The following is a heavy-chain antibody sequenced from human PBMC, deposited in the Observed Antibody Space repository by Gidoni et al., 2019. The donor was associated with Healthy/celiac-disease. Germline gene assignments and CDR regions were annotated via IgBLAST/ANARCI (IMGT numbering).Heavy chain of an antibody. Sequence: EVQLVETGGSLIQPGGSLRLSCAASWFTVSSNYMSWVRQAPGKGLEWVSVIYSGGSTYYADSVKGRFTISRDNSKNTLYLQMNSLRAEDTAVYYCARHRNYDFWSGYPGFWFDPWGQGTLVTVSS. J-gene: IGHJ5*02. D-gene: IGHD3-3*01. CDR1: WFTVSSNY. CDR3: ARHRNYDFWSGYPGFWFDP. CDR2: IYSGGST. V-gene: IGHV3-53*02.